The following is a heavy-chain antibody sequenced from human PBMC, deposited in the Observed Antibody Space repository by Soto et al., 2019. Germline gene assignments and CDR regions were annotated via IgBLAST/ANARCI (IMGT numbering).Heavy chain of an antibody. CDR1: GYTFSDFD. V-gene: IGHV1-8*01. Sequence: QAHLEQSGAELKRPGASVKVSCKASGYTFSDFDINWLRQASGQGPEWMEWMNDKSGDTIFPQRFQGKFIMTLDTSLSTAYMEVGSLTSDDTAIDYCERGNPFNYAGFDVWGQGTTVAVSS. J-gene: IGHJ6*02. D-gene: IGHD3-16*01. CDR3: ERGNPFNYAGFDV. CDR2: MNDKSGDT.